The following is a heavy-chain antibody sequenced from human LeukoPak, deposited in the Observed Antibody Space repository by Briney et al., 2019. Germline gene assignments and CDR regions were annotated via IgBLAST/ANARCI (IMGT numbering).Heavy chain of an antibody. J-gene: IGHJ4*02. CDR3: TTRRQDGW. CDR1: GFTFSSYA. Sequence: PGGSLRLSCAASGFTFSSYAMSWVRQAPGKGLEWVGRIKSKSDGGTIDYAAPVKGRFTISRDDSRNTLYLQMNSLKTEDTAVYYCTTRRQDGWWGQGTLVTVS. V-gene: IGHV3-15*01. CDR2: IKSKSDGGTI. D-gene: IGHD2-15*01.